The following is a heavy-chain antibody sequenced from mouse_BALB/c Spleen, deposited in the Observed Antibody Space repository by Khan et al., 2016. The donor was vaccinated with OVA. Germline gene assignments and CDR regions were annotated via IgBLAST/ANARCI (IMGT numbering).Heavy chain of an antibody. J-gene: IGHJ2*01. Sequence: VQLKQSGAELVKPAASLKLSSTASGYNIKDIYIHWVKQRPEKGLERIRRTDPANGNTKYDPKFQGKATITADTSSNTAYLQLSSLTSEDTAVYYCRISTINAWGQGTTLSVSS. V-gene: IGHV14-3*02. CDR1: GYNIKDIY. CDR3: RISTINA. CDR2: TDPANGNT.